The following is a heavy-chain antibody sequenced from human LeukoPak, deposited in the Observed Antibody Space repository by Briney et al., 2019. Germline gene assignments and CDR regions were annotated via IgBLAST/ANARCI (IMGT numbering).Heavy chain of an antibody. V-gene: IGHV4-4*02. D-gene: IGHD5-24*01. CDR3: ARGPASPMADRPNFDY. J-gene: IGHJ4*02. CDR1: GGSISSSNW. CDR2: ISHRGST. Sequence: PSETLSLTCAVSGGSISSSNWWIWVRQPPGKGLEWIGEISHRGSTNYNPSLKSRVTISIDKSKNQFSLKLTSVTAADTAVYYCARGPASPMADRPNFDYWGQGTLVTVSS.